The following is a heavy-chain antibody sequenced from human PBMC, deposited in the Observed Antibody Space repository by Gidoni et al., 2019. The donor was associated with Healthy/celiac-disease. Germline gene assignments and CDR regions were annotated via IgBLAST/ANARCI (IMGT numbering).Heavy chain of an antibody. CDR2: IYTRGST. D-gene: IGHD5-18*01. CDR1: DSSISSGSYY. Sequence: QVQLQESCPGLVQPSQTMPLTCTVSDSSISSGSYYWRWIRPPAGKGLEWIGRIYTRGSTNYNPSLKCRVTISVDTSKNQFSLKLRSVTAADTAVYYCARAWIRNYFDYWGQGTLVTVSS. CDR3: ARAWIRNYFDY. V-gene: IGHV4-61*02. J-gene: IGHJ4*02.